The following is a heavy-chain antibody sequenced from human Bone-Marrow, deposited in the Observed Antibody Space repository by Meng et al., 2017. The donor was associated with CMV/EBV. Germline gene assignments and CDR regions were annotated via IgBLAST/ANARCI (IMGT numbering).Heavy chain of an antibody. Sequence: GESLKISCAASGFTFSSYAMSWVRQAPGKGLEWVSVIYSGGSSKYYADSVKGRFTISRDNSKNTLYLQMNSLRAEDTAVYYCAKEDGSGSYLPYYYYGKDVWGQGTTVTVSS. CDR2: IYSGGSSK. CDR1: GFTFSSYA. CDR3: AKEDGSGSYLPYYYYGKDV. D-gene: IGHD3-10*01. V-gene: IGHV3-23*03. J-gene: IGHJ6*02.